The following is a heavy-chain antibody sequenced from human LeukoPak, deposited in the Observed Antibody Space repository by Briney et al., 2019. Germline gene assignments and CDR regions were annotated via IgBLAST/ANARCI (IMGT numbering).Heavy chain of an antibody. CDR3: TTQLGLLAGLDS. Sequence: SETLSLTCTVSGGSISSGSYYWTWIRQPAGKGLEWIGRIYTSGSTNYNPCLRSRVTISLDTSNNQFSLNLHSVTAADTAVYYCTTQLGLLAGLDSWGQGTRVTVSS. J-gene: IGHJ4*02. V-gene: IGHV4-61*02. CDR2: IYTSGST. CDR1: GGSISSGSYY. D-gene: IGHD6-19*01.